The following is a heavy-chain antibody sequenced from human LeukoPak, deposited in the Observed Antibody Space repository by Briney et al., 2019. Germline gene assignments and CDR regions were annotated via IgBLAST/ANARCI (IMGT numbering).Heavy chain of an antibody. Sequence: GASVKVSCKASGYTFTSYGISWMRQAPGQGLEWMGWISAYNGNTNYAQKFQGRVTMTEDTSTDTAYMELSSLRSEDTAVYYCATDDGDGSYHIWGQGTLVTVSS. D-gene: IGHD4-17*01. J-gene: IGHJ4*02. V-gene: IGHV1-18*01. CDR2: ISAYNGNT. CDR3: ATDDGDGSYHI. CDR1: GYTFTSYG.